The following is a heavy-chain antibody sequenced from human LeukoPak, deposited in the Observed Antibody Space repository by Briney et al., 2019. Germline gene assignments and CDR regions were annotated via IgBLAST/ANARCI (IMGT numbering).Heavy chain of an antibody. V-gene: IGHV4-61*01. CDR1: GGSVSSGSYY. CDR3: ARLRGGYNYDFDY. CDR2: IYYSGST. J-gene: IGHJ4*02. D-gene: IGHD5-24*01. Sequence: SETLSLTCTVSGGSVSSGSYYWSWIRQPPGKGLEWIGYIYYSGSTNYNPSLKSRVTISVDTSKNQFSLKLSSVTAADTAVYYCARLRGGYNYDFDYWGQGTLVTVSS.